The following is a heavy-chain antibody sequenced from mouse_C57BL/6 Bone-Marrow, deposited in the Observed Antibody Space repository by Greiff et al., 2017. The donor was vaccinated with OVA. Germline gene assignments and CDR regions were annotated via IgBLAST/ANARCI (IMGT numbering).Heavy chain of an antibody. J-gene: IGHJ4*01. CDR3: AREGTLWLRRGGYAMDY. CDR1: GYTFTSYG. Sequence: QVQLQQSGAELARPGASVKLSCKASGYTFTSYGISWVKQRTGQGLEWIGEIYPRSGNTYYNEKFKGKATLTADKSSSTAYMELRSLTSEDSAVYFCAREGTLWLRRGGYAMDYWGQGTSVTVSS. V-gene: IGHV1-81*01. CDR2: IYPRSGNT. D-gene: IGHD2-2*01.